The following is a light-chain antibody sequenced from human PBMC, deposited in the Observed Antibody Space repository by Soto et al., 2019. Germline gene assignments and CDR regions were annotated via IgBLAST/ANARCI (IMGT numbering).Light chain of an antibody. CDR3: SSYAGTTNWGV. V-gene: IGLV2-8*01. CDR2: EVN. Sequence: QSVLTQPPSASGSPVQSVTISCTGTSSDVGAYDYVSWYQQHPGKAPKLLLYEVNKRPSGVPDRFSGSKSGNTASLTVSGLQAEDEADYYRSSYAGTTNWGVFGTGTKVTVL. J-gene: IGLJ1*01. CDR1: SSDVGAYDY.